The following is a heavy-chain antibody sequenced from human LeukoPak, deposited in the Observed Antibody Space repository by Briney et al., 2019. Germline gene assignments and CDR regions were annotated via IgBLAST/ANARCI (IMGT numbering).Heavy chain of an antibody. J-gene: IGHJ4*02. V-gene: IGHV1-18*01. CDR1: GYTFTSYG. CDR2: ISAYNGNT. Sequence: ASVKVSCKASGYTFTSYGISWVRQAPGQGLEWMGWISAYNGNTNYAQKLQGRVTMTTDTSTSTAYMELRSLRSDDTAVYYCARDSDIAAAGTGPDYWGQGTLVTVSS. D-gene: IGHD6-13*01. CDR3: ARDSDIAAAGTGPDY.